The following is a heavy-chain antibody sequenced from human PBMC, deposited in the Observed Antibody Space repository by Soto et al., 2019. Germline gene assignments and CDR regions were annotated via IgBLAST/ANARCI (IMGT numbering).Heavy chain of an antibody. CDR3: AKDLTRPVAYWLDP. D-gene: IGHD3-16*01. Sequence: GASVKVSCKASGFSFTGYYIHWLRQAPGQGLEWMGWINAHSGGTEYAQKFQGRVTLTRDTSIATAYLTLTSLTSDDTAVYYCAKDLTRPVAYWLDPWGQGTQVTVSS. J-gene: IGHJ5*02. V-gene: IGHV1-2*02. CDR1: GFSFTGYY. CDR2: INAHSGGT.